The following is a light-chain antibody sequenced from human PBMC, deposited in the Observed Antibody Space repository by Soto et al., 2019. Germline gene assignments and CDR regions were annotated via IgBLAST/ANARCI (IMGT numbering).Light chain of an antibody. CDR3: MQALKTPYT. J-gene: IGKJ2*01. CDR2: LGS. V-gene: IGKV2-28*01. CDR1: QSLLHSNGYNY. Sequence: DIVMTQSPLSLPVTPGEPASISCRSSQSLLHSNGYNYLDWYLQKPGQSPQLLIYLGSNRASGVPDRFSGNGSGTDFTLKISRVEAEDVGVYYCMQALKTPYTFGQGTKLEI.